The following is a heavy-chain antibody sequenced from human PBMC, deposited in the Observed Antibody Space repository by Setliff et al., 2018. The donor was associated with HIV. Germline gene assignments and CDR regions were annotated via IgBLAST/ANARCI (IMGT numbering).Heavy chain of an antibody. Sequence: GSLRLSCAASGFTFSSYAMHWVRQAPGKGLEWVAVISYDGSNKYYADSVKGRFTISRDNSKNTLYLQINSLRTEDTAVYYCARDSTPMELGYADYWGQGTLVTVSS. J-gene: IGHJ4*02. CDR1: GFTFSSYA. V-gene: IGHV3-30*04. CDR3: ARDSTPMELGYADY. D-gene: IGHD2-2*01. CDR2: ISYDGSNK.